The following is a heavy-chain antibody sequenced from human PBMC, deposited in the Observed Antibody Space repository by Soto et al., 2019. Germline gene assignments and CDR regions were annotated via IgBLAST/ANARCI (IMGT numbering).Heavy chain of an antibody. CDR3: ATSPYNWNVWMVY. Sequence: QVQLQESGPGLVKPSGTLSLTCAVSGGSISSSHWWTWVRQPPGKGLEWIGEIYHTGITNYKPSLKSRVTISLDKSMNQFSLYLRSVTAADSAVYYCATSPYNWNVWMVYWGQGILVTVSS. CDR1: GGSISSSHW. D-gene: IGHD1-1*01. CDR2: IYHTGIT. V-gene: IGHV4-4*02. J-gene: IGHJ4*02.